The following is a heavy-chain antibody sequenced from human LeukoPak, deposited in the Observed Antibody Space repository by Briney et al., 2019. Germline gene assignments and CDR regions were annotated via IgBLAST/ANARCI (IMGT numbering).Heavy chain of an antibody. Sequence: ASVKVSCKASGYTFTSYGISWVRQAPGQGLEWMGWISAYNGNTNYAQKLQGRVTMTTDTSTSTAYMELRRLRSDDTAVYYCARATYYYGSGSRLVWPDYWGQGTLVTVSS. V-gene: IGHV1-18*01. CDR2: ISAYNGNT. J-gene: IGHJ4*02. D-gene: IGHD3-10*01. CDR3: ARATYYYGSGSRLVWPDY. CDR1: GYTFTSYG.